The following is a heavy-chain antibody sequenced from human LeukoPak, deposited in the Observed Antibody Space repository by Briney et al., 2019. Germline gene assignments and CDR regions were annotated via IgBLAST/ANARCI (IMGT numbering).Heavy chain of an antibody. CDR1: GFTFSSNW. Sequence: GGSLRLSCAAAGFTFSSNWMSWVRQAPGKGLQWVANIKQDGSEKYYVDSVKGRFTISRDNAKKPLYLQMNSLRGEDTAVYYCARGLGINGLALDMWGQGTMVTVSS. V-gene: IGHV3-7*05. CDR3: ARGLGINGLALDM. J-gene: IGHJ3*02. D-gene: IGHD3-10*01. CDR2: IKQDGSEK.